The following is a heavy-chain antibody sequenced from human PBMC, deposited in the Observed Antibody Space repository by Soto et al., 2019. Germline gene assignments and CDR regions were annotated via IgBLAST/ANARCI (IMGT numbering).Heavy chain of an antibody. CDR1: GFTFSSYG. CDR3: AKDGQSGFWSGYYLDV. V-gene: IGHV3-74*01. CDR2: ISIDGSRT. Sequence: GSLRLSCAASGFTFSSYGMHWVRQAPWKGLVWVSRISIDGSRTNYADSVKGRFTISRVNAKNTLYLQMNGLRAEDTAVYYCAKDGQSGFWSGYYLDVWGQGTTVTVSS. D-gene: IGHD3-3*01. J-gene: IGHJ6*02.